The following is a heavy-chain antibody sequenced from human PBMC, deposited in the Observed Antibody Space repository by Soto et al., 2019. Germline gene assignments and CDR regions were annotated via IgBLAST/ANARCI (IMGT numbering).Heavy chain of an antibody. CDR2: ISYDGSNK. Sequence: QVQLVESGGGVVQPGRSLRLSCATSGFTFSRYAIHWVRQAPGNGLEWVAVISYDGSNKNYADSVKGRFNISRDNYKNTVDLQMSSLRAEDTSVYYCARDGVGVVPAAIRFDYWGQETLVTVSS. J-gene: IGHJ4*02. CDR1: GFTFSRYA. CDR3: ARDGVGVVPAAIRFDY. V-gene: IGHV3-30-3*01. D-gene: IGHD2-2*01.